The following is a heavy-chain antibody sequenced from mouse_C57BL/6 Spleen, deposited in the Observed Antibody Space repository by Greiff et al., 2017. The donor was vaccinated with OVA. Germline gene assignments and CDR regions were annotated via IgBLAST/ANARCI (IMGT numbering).Heavy chain of an antibody. D-gene: IGHD1-1*01. Sequence: QVQLKQPGAALVMPGASVTLSCTASGYTFTSYWMHWVKQRPGPGLEWIGEIDPSDSYTNYNQKFKGKSTLTVDKSSSTAYMQLSSLTSEDAAVYDCAITTGVGLDYWGKGTTRTGSA. CDR2: IDPSDSYT. V-gene: IGHV1-69*01. CDR3: AITTGVGLDY. CDR1: GYTFTSYW. J-gene: IGHJ2*01.